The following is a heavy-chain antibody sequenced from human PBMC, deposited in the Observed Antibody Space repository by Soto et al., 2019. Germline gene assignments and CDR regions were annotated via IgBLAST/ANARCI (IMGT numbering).Heavy chain of an antibody. CDR2: INPNNGGT. V-gene: IGHV1-2*02. CDR3: AMQPGGVVY. CDR1: GYRFTGNS. J-gene: IGHJ4*02. Sequence: QVHLEQSGAEVKKHGASEKVSSKASGYRFTGNSMHWVRQAPGQGLEWMGWINPNNGGTNYAQKFQGRVTMTRDTSISTAYMDLSRLSSDDTAVYYCAMQPGGVVYWGQGTLVTVSS. D-gene: IGHD3-10*01.